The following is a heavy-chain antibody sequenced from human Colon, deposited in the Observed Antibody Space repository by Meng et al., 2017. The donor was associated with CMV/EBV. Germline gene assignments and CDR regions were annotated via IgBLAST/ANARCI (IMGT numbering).Heavy chain of an antibody. CDR1: GFPFLAYS. Sequence: GGSLRLSCAASGFPFLAYSMKWVRQAAGKGLEWVASISSQSTHIYYGDSVRGRFTISRDNAKDSLFLQMNDLRDEDTAVYYCARGPRQPNYHYYGMDVWGQGTTVTVSS. CDR3: ARGPRQPNYHYYGMDV. D-gene: IGHD3-10*01. J-gene: IGHJ6*02. V-gene: IGHV3-21*04. CDR2: ISSQSTHI.